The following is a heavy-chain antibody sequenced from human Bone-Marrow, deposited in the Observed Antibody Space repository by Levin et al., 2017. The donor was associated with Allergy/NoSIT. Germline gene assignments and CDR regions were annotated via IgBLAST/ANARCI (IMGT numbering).Heavy chain of an antibody. CDR2: TRSKGHSYST. CDR3: ARGPYCSGGRCPGAFDY. Sequence: LPGGSLRLSCAASGFSFSDHYMDWVRQAPGKGLEWLARTRSKGHSYSTEYAAFVKGRFSISRDASKTSLYLQMNSLKTEDTAVYYCARGPYCSGGRCPGAFDYWGQGALVTVSS. J-gene: IGHJ4*02. V-gene: IGHV3-72*01. D-gene: IGHD2-15*01. CDR1: GFSFSDHY.